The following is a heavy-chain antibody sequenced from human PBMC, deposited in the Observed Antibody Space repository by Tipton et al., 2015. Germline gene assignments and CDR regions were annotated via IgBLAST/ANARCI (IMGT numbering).Heavy chain of an antibody. Sequence: LRLSCAVSAYSITSDYYWGWIRQPPGKGLEWIGSISHSGNTYYNPSLKSRVTISVDTSKNQFSLKLSSVTAADTAVYYCARTYDFTAYSPVGCWGQGTLVTVSS. D-gene: IGHD3-3*01. CDR3: ARTYDFTAYSPVGC. V-gene: IGHV4-38-2*01. CDR1: AYSITSDYY. J-gene: IGHJ4*02. CDR2: ISHSGNT.